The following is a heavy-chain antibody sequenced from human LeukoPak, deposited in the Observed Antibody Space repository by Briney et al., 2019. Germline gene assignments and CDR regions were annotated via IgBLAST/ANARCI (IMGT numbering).Heavy chain of an antibody. CDR3: AKDHRSSSNFDY. J-gene: IGHJ4*02. CDR1: GFTFSSYG. CDR2: ISYDGSNK. V-gene: IGHV3-30*18. Sequence: PGGSLRLSCAASGFTFSSYGMHWVRQAPGNGLEWVAVISYDGSNKYYADSVKGRFTISRDNSKNTLYLQMNSLRAEDTAVYYCAKDHRSSSNFDYWGQGTLVTVSS. D-gene: IGHD6-13*01.